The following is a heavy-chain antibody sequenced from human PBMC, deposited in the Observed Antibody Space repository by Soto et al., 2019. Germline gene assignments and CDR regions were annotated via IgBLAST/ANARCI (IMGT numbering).Heavy chain of an antibody. V-gene: IGHV1-24*01. J-gene: IGHJ6*02. D-gene: IGHD3-3*01. CDR2: FDPEDGET. Sequence: GASVKVSCKVSGYTLTELSMHWVRQAPGKGLEWMGGFDPEDGETIYAQKFQGRVTMTEDTSTDTAYMELSSLRSEDTAVYYCATDSTTLNHDFWSGLDYYYGMDVWGQGTTVTVSS. CDR3: ATDSTTLNHDFWSGLDYYYGMDV. CDR1: GYTLTELS.